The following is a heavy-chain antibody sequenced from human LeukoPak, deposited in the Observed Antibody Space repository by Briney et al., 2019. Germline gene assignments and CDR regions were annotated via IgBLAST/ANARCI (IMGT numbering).Heavy chain of an antibody. CDR1: GFTISSHT. V-gene: IGHV3-48*01. CDR2: ISSSSSNI. J-gene: IGHJ1*01. CDR3: VRDLLGSGSTTAYLHH. D-gene: IGHD1-1*01. Sequence: GGSLRLSCAASGFTISSHTMNWVRQAPGKGLEWVSYISSSSSNIYYADPVKGRFTISRDNAWNSLYLQMNSLRAEDMAVYFCVRDLLGSGSTTAYLHHWGQGTLVTVSS.